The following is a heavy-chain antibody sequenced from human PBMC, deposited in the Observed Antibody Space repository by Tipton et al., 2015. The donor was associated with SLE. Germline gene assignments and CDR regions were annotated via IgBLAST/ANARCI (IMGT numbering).Heavy chain of an antibody. CDR1: GGSINSDGYY. V-gene: IGHV4-31*03. CDR2: IHYSGGS. CDR3: ARYLSHYYYYMDV. J-gene: IGHJ6*03. Sequence: TLSLTCNVSGGSINSDGYYWSWIRQLPGKGLDWIGYIHYSGGSYYNPSLKSRVTISLDVSRNQFSLKLSSVTAADTAVYYCARYLSHYYYYMDVWGKGTTVTVSS.